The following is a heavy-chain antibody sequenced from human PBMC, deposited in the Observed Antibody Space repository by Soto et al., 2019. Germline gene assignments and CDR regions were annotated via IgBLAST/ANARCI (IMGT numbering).Heavy chain of an antibody. Sequence: SETLSLTCTVSGDSFGSGSSYWCWLRQHPGKGLEWIGYIYTSRTTYYNPSLKSRVTISVDTSKNQFSLKLSSVTAADTAVYYCAREGVRYCSSTSCYPYGMDVWGQGTTVTVSS. CDR2: IYTSRTT. J-gene: IGHJ6*02. V-gene: IGHV4-39*02. CDR1: GDSFGSGSSY. D-gene: IGHD2-2*01. CDR3: AREGVRYCSSTSCYPYGMDV.